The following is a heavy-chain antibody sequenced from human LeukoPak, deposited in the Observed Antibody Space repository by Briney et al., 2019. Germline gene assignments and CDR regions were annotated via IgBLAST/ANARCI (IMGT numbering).Heavy chain of an antibody. D-gene: IGHD3-9*01. CDR3: AKDGVLRYFASLYYFDY. V-gene: IGHV3-23*01. Sequence: GGSLRLSCAASGFTFSSYAMSWVRQAPGKGLEWVSAISGSGGSTYYADSVKGRFTISRDNSKNTLYLQMNSLRAEDTAVYYCAKDGVLRYFASLYYFDYWGQGTLVTVSS. J-gene: IGHJ4*02. CDR1: GFTFSSYA. CDR2: ISGSGGST.